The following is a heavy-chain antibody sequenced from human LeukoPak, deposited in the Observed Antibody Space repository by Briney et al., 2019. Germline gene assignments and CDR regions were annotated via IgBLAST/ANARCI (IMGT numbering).Heavy chain of an antibody. Sequence: PGGSLRLSCAASGFTFNSYGMHWVRQAPGKGLEWVAVIVHDGSNKYYADSVKGRFTISRDNSKNTLYLQMNSLRAEDTAVYYCATSKYSGSYWGQGTLVTVSS. CDR3: ATSKYSGSY. CDR2: IVHDGSNK. V-gene: IGHV3-30*03. D-gene: IGHD1-26*01. J-gene: IGHJ4*02. CDR1: GFTFNSYG.